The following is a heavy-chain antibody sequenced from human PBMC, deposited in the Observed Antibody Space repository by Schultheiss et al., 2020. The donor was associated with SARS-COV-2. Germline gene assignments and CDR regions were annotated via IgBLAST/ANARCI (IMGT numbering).Heavy chain of an antibody. V-gene: IGHV3-11*01. D-gene: IGHD4-17*01. J-gene: IGHJ4*02. Sequence: GGSLRLSCAASGFTFSDYYMSWIRQAPGKGLEWVSYISSSGSTIYYADSVKGRFTISRDNSKNMVFLQMNSLRAEDTAIYYCAKAGSTVTFFDSWGQGTLVTVSS. CDR1: GFTFSDYY. CDR3: AKAGSTVTFFDS. CDR2: ISSSGSTI.